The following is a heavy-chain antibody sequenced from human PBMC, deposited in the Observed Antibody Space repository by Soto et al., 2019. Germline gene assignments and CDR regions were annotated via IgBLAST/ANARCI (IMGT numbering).Heavy chain of an antibody. CDR1: GGTFSSYT. D-gene: IGHD2-15*01. CDR3: ARASCSGGSCYGGWFDP. CDR2: IIPILGIA. V-gene: IGHV1-69*02. J-gene: IGHJ5*02. Sequence: QVQLVQSGAEVKKPGSSVKVSCKASGGTFSSYTISWVRQAPGQGLEWMGRIIPILGIANYAQKFQGRVTITADQSTSTAYMELSSLRSEDTAVYYCARASCSGGSCYGGWFDPWGQGTLVTVSS.